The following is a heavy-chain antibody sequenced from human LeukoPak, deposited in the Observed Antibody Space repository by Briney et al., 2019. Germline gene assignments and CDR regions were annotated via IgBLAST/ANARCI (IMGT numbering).Heavy chain of an antibody. V-gene: IGHV3-7*01. J-gene: IGHJ4*02. CDR2: IKKDASEE. D-gene: IGHD6-25*01. Sequence: GGSLRLSCAVSGFTSSRHWMSWVRQTPEKGLEWVANIKKDASEENYVDSVKGRFTISRDNAKNSLYLQMNSLRAEDTAVYYCAIAAGWELGYWGQGTLVTVSS. CDR3: AIAAGWELGY. CDR1: GFTSSRHW.